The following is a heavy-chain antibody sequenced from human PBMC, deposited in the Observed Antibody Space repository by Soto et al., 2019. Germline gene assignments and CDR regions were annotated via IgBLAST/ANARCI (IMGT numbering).Heavy chain of an antibody. V-gene: IGHV4-34*02. D-gene: IGHD3-9*01. CDR3: ASYHFLDLWTGSRHYMDV. CDR1: GGSLSGYY. Sequence: QVHLEQWGAGLLNPSETLSLTCAVYGGSLSGYYWSWVRQSPGKGLEWIGEINHSGTANYNPSLKPRVTISADASKHQFSLRLTSVTAADSAIYYCASYHFLDLWTGSRHYMDVWSRGTPVTVSS. CDR2: INHSGTA. J-gene: IGHJ6*03.